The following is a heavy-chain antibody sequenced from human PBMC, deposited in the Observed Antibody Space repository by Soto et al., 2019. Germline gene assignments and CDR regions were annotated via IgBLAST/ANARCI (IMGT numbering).Heavy chain of an antibody. CDR3: GRSRFDYLWGTYGYFDS. J-gene: IGHJ4*02. Sequence: PGESLKISFKGSGYSFTTHLVGWVRQMPGKGLEWMGIIYPGDSDARYSPSFQGQVTISVDESITTAFLQWSSLKASDTAIYYSGRSRFDYLWGTYGYFDSWGQGTLVTVSS. D-gene: IGHD3-16*01. CDR1: GYSFTTHL. CDR2: IYPGDSDA. V-gene: IGHV5-51*01.